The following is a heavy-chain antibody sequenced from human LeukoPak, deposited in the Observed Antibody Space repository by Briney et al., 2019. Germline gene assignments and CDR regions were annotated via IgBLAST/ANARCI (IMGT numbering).Heavy chain of an antibody. D-gene: IGHD2-2*01. Sequence: QSGGSLRLSCAASGFTFSSYWMSWVRQAPGKGLEWVANIKQDGSEKYYVDSVKGRFTISKDNSNNTLYLQMNSLRAEDTAVYYCTSRVVVPAAISDYWGQGTLVTVSS. J-gene: IGHJ4*02. V-gene: IGHV3-7*03. CDR1: GFTFSSYW. CDR2: IKQDGSEK. CDR3: TSRVVVPAAISDY.